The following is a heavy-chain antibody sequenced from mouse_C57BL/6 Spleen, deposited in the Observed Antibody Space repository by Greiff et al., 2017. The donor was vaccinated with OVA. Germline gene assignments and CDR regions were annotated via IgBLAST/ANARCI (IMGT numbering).Heavy chain of an antibody. CDR3: ARGDYDGFAY. Sequence: VQLQQSGAELVRPGTSVKVSCKASGYAFTNYLIEWVKQRPGQGLEWIGVINPGSGGTNYNEKFKGKATLTADKSSSTAYMQLSSLTSEDSAVYVCARGDYDGFAYWGQGTLVTVSA. CDR2: INPGSGGT. J-gene: IGHJ3*01. CDR1: GYAFTNYL. V-gene: IGHV1-54*01. D-gene: IGHD2-4*01.